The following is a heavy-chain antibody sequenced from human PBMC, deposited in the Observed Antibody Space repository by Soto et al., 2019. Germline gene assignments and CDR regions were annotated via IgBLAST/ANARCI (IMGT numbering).Heavy chain of an antibody. D-gene: IGHD3-22*01. J-gene: IGHJ6*02. CDR2: IIPIFGTA. V-gene: IGHV1-69*12. CDR3: ASGYYYDSSGYYWYYYYGMDV. CDR1: GGTFSSYA. Sequence: QVQLVQSGAEVKKPGSSVKVSCKASGGTFSSYAISWVRQAPGQGLEWMGGIIPIFGTANYAQKFQGRVTITADESTSTAYMELSSLRSEDTAVYYCASGYYYDSSGYYWYYYYGMDVWAQGTTVTVSS.